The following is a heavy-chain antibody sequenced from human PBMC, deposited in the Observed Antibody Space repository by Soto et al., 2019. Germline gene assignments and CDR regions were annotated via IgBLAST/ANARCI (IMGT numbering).Heavy chain of an antibody. CDR2: IIPIFGTA. CDR1: GGTFSSYA. D-gene: IGHD1-26*01. V-gene: IGHV1-69*13. J-gene: IGHJ4*02. Sequence: ASVKVSCKASGGTFSSYAISWVRQAPGQGLEWMGGIIPIFGTANYAQKFQGRVTITADESTSTAYMELSSLRSEGTAVYYCAELSGSYKRFDYWGQGTLVTVSS. CDR3: AELSGSYKRFDY.